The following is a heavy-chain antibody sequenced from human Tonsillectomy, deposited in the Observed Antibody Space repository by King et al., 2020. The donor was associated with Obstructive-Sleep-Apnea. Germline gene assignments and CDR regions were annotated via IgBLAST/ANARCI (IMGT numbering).Heavy chain of an antibody. CDR2: SSYSVST. CDR1: GGSICRGGYY. J-gene: IGHJ2*01. CDR3: ARDLASYCGGDCYSRYFDL. Sequence: VQLQESGPGLVKPSQTLSLTCTVSGGSICRGGYYWSWIRQHPGKGLEWSGYSSYSVSTYYNPSLKSRFTISVETSKNQFSLKLSSWTAADTAVYHCARDLASYCGGDCYSRYFDLWGRGTLVTVSS. D-gene: IGHD2-21*02. V-gene: IGHV4-31*03.